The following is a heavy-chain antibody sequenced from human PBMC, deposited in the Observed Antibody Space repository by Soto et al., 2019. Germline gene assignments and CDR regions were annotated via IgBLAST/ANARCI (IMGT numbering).Heavy chain of an antibody. CDR3: ARGVHYDSSGYYYFY. D-gene: IGHD3-22*01. V-gene: IGHV1-69*13. Sequence: SVKGSCKASGGTFNKYAISWVRQAPGQGLEWMGGIIPMFGTANYAQNFQGRVTITADESTTTAYMELRSLRSEDTAVYYCARGVHYDSSGYYYFYWGQGTLVTVSS. J-gene: IGHJ4*02. CDR1: GGTFNKYA. CDR2: IIPMFGTA.